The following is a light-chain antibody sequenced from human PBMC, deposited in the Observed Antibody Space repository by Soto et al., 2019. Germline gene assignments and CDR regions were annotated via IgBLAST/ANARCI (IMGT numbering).Light chain of an antibody. V-gene: IGKV3-20*01. CDR2: RAS. Sequence: EIVLTQSPGTLSLSPGERATLSCRASQSITNDYLAWYQQKPGQSPRLLIYRASSRATGIPDRFSGSGSGTGFTLTISRLEPEDFAVYYCHQYGSSPYTFGQGTKLEIK. J-gene: IGKJ2*01. CDR3: HQYGSSPYT. CDR1: QSITNDY.